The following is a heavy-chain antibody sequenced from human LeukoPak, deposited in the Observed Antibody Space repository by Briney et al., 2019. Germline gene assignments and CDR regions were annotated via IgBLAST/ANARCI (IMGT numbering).Heavy chain of an antibody. CDR2: ISGSGGST. D-gene: IGHD2-15*01. CDR3: AKSQCSGGSCYLDAFDI. J-gene: IGHJ3*02. CDR1: GSTFSSYA. Sequence: GGSLRLSCAASGSTFSSYAMSWVRQAPGKVLEWVSAISGSGGSTYYADSVKGRFTISRENSKNTLYLKMNSLRAEDTAVYYCAKSQCSGGSCYLDAFDIWGKGTMVTVSS. V-gene: IGHV3-23*01.